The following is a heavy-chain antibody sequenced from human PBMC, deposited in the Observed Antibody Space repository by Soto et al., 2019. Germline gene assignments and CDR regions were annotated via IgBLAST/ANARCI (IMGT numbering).Heavy chain of an antibody. D-gene: IGHD2-15*01. CDR3: ARATKKRILYYYMDV. CDR1: GGSFSGYY. J-gene: IGHJ6*03. Sequence: SETLSLTCAVYGGSFSGYYWSWIRQPPGKGLEWIGEINHSGSTNYNPSLKSRVTISVDTSKNQFSLKLSSVTAADTAVYYCARATKKRILYYYMDVWGKGTMVTVSS. V-gene: IGHV4-34*01. CDR2: INHSGST.